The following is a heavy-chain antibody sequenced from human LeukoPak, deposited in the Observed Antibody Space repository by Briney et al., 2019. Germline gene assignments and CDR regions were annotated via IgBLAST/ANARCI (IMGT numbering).Heavy chain of an antibody. CDR2: ISSSGSTI. J-gene: IGHJ4*02. CDR1: GFTFSDYY. Sequence: GGSLRLSCAASGFTFSDYYMSWIRQAPGKGLEWVSYISSSGSTIYYADSVKGRFTIPRDNAKNSLYLQMNSLRAEDTAVYYCARISDYGDYVEDWGQGTLVTVSS. CDR3: ARISDYGDYVED. V-gene: IGHV3-11*01. D-gene: IGHD4-17*01.